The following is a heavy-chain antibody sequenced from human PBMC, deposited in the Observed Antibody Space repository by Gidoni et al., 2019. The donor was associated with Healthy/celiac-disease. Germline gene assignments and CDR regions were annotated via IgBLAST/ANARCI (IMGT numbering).Heavy chain of an antibody. D-gene: IGHD3-22*01. CDR2: ISAYNGNT. V-gene: IGHV1-18*04. Sequence: QVQLVQSGAEVKKPGAAVKVSCKASGYTFTSYGISWVRQAAGPGLEWMGWISAYNGNTNYAQKLQGRVTMTTDTSTKTAYMELRGLRYEGTAVYYCARDTMIGWGAFCYWGQGTLVTVSS. CDR3: ARDTMIGWGAFCY. J-gene: IGHJ4*02. CDR1: GYTFTSYG.